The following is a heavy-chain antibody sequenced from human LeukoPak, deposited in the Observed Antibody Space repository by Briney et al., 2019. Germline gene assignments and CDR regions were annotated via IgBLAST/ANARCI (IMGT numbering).Heavy chain of an antibody. V-gene: IGHV4-61*02. D-gene: IGHD2-2*01. CDR2: IYTSGST. CDR3: ARGVVPAAMPDFFDY. CDR1: GGSISSGSYY. J-gene: IGHJ4*02. Sequence: PSQTLSLTCTVSGGSISSGSYYWSWIRQPAGKGLEWIGRIYTSGSTNYNPSLKSRVTISVDTSKNQFSLKLSSVTAADTAVYYCARGVVPAAMPDFFDYWGQGTLVTVSS.